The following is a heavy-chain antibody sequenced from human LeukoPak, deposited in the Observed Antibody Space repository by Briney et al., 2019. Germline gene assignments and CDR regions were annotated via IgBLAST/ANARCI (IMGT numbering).Heavy chain of an antibody. CDR1: GNYW. Sequence: GGSLRLSCAASGNYWMHWVRQAPGKGLVWVSHINSDGSWTSYADSVKGRSTISKDNAKNTVYLQMNNLRAEDTAVYYCVRGAQLPGIDYWGQGTLVTVSS. D-gene: IGHD1-1*01. CDR2: INSDGSWT. V-gene: IGHV3-74*01. J-gene: IGHJ4*02. CDR3: VRGAQLPGIDY.